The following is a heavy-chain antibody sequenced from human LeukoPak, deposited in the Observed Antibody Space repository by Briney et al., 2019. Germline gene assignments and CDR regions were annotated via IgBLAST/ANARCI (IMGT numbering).Heavy chain of an antibody. D-gene: IGHD5-12*01. CDR1: GYTFTNFD. V-gene: IGHV1-8*01. J-gene: IGHJ4*02. CDR3: ARVVSGYSGPFDY. CDR2: MNPNSGNT. Sequence: ASVKVSCKASGYTFTNFDINWVRQAPGQGLEWMGWMNPNSGNTGYAQKFQGRVTITRNTSISTAYMELSSLRSEDTAVYYCARVVSGYSGPFDYWGQGTLVTVSS.